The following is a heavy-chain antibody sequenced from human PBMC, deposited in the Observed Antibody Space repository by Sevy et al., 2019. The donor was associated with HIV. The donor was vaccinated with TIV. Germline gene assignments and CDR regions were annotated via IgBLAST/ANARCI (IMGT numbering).Heavy chain of an antibody. D-gene: IGHD1-26*01. V-gene: IGHV3-30*18. CDR2: ISYDGSKK. CDR1: GFTFSSYG. Sequence: GGSLRLSCAASGFTFSSYGMHWVRQAPGKGLEWVTVISYDGSKKYYADSVKGRLTISRDNSKNTIYLQMNSLRPEDTAVYYCAKDGRRGNLNPGLHWGQGTLVTVSS. CDR3: AKDGRRGNLNPGLH. J-gene: IGHJ4*02.